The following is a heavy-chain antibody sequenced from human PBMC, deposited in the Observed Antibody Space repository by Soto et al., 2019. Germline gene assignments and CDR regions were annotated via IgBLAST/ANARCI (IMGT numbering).Heavy chain of an antibody. CDR1: GGSIRSGGYY. V-gene: IGHV4-31*03. D-gene: IGHD5-18*01. CDR3: ARDRLMATAGTARHYFGLDV. J-gene: IGHJ6*02. CDR2: IYYSGNT. Sequence: SETLSLTCTVSGGSIRSGGYYWSWVRQNPRRGLEWIGNIYYSGNTYYNPSLKSRLTISVDTSKNQFSLNLSSVTAADTAIYYCARDRLMATAGTARHYFGLDVWGQGTTVTVSS.